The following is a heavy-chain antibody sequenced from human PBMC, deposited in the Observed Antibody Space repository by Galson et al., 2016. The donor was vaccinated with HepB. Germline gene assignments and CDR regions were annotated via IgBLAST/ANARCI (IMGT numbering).Heavy chain of an antibody. J-gene: IGHJ4*02. V-gene: IGHV3-64*01. Sequence: SLRLSCAASGFTFGSHVMHWVRQAPGKGLEYVSGISYNVWTTYYGNSVKGRFTISRDSSKDTLSLQLDSLRVEDTAVYCCTREHLQRRTGLDLWGRGTLVTVSS. CDR2: ISYNVWTT. CDR1: GFTFGSHV. D-gene: IGHD6-25*01. CDR3: TREHLQRRTGLDL.